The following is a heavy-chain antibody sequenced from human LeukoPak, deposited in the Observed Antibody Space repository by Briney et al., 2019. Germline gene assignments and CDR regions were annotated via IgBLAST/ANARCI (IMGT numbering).Heavy chain of an antibody. J-gene: IGHJ4*02. Sequence: QPGGSLRLSCAASGFTFSSYWMHWVRQAPGKGLVWVSRINSDGSSTSYADSVKGRFTISRDNAKDTLYLQMNSLRAEDTAVYYCARDSPVGSGWAQGWGQGTLVTVSS. CDR3: ARDSPVGSGWAQG. D-gene: IGHD6-19*01. CDR1: GFTFSSYW. V-gene: IGHV3-74*01. CDR2: INSDGSST.